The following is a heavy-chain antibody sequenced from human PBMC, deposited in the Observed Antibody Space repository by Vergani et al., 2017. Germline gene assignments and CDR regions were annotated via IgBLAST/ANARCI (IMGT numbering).Heavy chain of an antibody. J-gene: IGHJ3*02. CDR3: ARVSPSSGSSGYDDAFDI. D-gene: IGHD3-22*01. CDR1: GGTFSSYS. Sequence: QVQLVQSEAEVKKPGSSVKVSCKTSGGTFSSYSISWVRQAPGQGLEWMGRIIPILGIANYAQKFQGRVTITADKSTSTAYMELSSLRSEDTAVYYCARVSPSSGSSGYDDAFDIWGQGTMVTVSS. V-gene: IGHV1-69*02. CDR2: IIPILGIA.